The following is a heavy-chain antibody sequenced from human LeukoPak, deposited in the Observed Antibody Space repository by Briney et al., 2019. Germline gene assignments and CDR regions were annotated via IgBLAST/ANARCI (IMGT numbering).Heavy chain of an antibody. Sequence: ASVKVSCKASGYTFTGYYMHWVRQAPGQGLEWMGWINPNSGGTNYAQKFQGRVAVTRDTSISTAYMELSRLRSDDTAVYYCARGYYYDSSGYYWPRFDYWGQGTLVTVSS. D-gene: IGHD3-22*01. CDR1: GYTFTGYY. CDR2: INPNSGGT. J-gene: IGHJ4*02. CDR3: ARGYYYDSSGYYWPRFDY. V-gene: IGHV1-2*02.